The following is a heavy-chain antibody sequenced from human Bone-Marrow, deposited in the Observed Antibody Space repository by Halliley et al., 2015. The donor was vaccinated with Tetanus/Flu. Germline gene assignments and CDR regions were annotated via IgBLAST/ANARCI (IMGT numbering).Heavy chain of an antibody. CDR3: AKDRGDTLDWFDS. CDR2: ISGNGEST. J-gene: IGHJ5*01. Sequence: SLRLSCAASGFTFSSYGMTWVRQAPGKGLEWVSSISGNGESTHYGDSVKGRFTISRDSSEMTLYLQMNSLRAEDTAVYYCAKDRGDTLDWFDSWGQGTLVTVSS. CDR1: GFTFSSYG. V-gene: IGHV3-23*01. D-gene: IGHD3-10*01.